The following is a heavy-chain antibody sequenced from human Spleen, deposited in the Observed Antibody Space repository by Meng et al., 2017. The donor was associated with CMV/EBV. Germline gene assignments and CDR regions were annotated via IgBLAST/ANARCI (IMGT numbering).Heavy chain of an antibody. Sequence: SVKVSCKASGGTFSSYAISWVRQAPGQGLEWMGGIIPILGIANYAQKFQGRVTITADKSTSTAYMELSSLRSEDTAVYYCARGQDANYDFWSGYLDYWGQGTLVTVSS. CDR3: ARGQDANYDFWSGYLDY. J-gene: IGHJ4*02. D-gene: IGHD3-3*01. CDR2: IIPILGIA. CDR1: GGTFSSYA. V-gene: IGHV1-69*10.